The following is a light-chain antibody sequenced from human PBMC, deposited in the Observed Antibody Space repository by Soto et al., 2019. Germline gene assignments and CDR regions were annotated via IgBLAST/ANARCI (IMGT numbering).Light chain of an antibody. CDR1: QSVSSSY. CDR2: GAS. CDR3: QQYGSSPST. V-gene: IGKV3-20*01. J-gene: IGKJ1*01. Sequence: EIVWTQSPGTLSLSPGERATLSSRASQSVSSSYFAWYQQKPGQAPRLLIYGASSRATGMPDRFSGSGSGTDFTVTISRLEPEDFAVYYCQQYGSSPSTFGQGTKVEIK.